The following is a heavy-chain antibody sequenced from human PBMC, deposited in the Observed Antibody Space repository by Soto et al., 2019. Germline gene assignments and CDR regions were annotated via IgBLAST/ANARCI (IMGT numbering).Heavy chain of an antibody. J-gene: IGHJ5*02. CDR3: ARDLSSWSPSGFDP. CDR2: IDPSGGSP. CDR1: GYTFTNYY. V-gene: IGHV1-46*01. D-gene: IGHD6-13*01. Sequence: ASVKVSCKASGYTFTNYYIHWVRQAPGQGLEWMGIIDPSGGSPTNAQKFQGRVSMTRDTSASTVYMQLSSLRSDDTAVYYCARDLSSWSPSGFDPWG.